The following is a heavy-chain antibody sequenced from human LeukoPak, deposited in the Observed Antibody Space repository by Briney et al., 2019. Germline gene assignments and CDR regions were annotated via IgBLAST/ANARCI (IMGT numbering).Heavy chain of an antibody. J-gene: IGHJ4*02. CDR1: GGSINSSSYY. V-gene: IGHV4-39*07. Sequence: SETLSLTCAVSGGSINSSSYYWGWIRQPPGKGLEWIGSIYYSGSTYYNPSLKSRVTISVDTSKNQFSLKLNSVTAADTAVYYCARDLLTVTTPYFDYWGQGTLVTVSS. D-gene: IGHD4-17*01. CDR3: ARDLLTVTTPYFDY. CDR2: IYYSGST.